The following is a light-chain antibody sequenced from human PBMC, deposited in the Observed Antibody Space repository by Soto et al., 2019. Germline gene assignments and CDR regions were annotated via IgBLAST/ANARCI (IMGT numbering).Light chain of an antibody. CDR2: AAS. Sequence: DIQMTQSPSSLSASVGDRVTITCRASQIISNYLNWYQQKPGKAPKLLRYAASSLQSGVPSRFGGSGSGTDFTLTISSLQPEDVATYYCQQSYSTPRTFGQGTKVELK. V-gene: IGKV1-39*01. CDR3: QQSYSTPRT. CDR1: QIISNY. J-gene: IGKJ1*01.